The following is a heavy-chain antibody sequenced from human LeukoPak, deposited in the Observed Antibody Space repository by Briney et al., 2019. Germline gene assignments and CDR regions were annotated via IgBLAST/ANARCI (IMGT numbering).Heavy chain of an antibody. CDR2: INTNTANP. CDR1: GYTFSSYA. J-gene: IGHJ6*03. Sequence: ASVKVSCKASGYTFSSYAIYWIRQAPGQGLELMGWINTNTANPTYAQGFTGRFVFSLDTSVSTAYLQISSLKAEDTAVYYCARAATVTTRRGPGAKYYYYYYMDVWGKGTTVTISS. D-gene: IGHD4-17*01. V-gene: IGHV7-4-1*02. CDR3: ARAATVTTRRGPGAKYYYYYYMDV.